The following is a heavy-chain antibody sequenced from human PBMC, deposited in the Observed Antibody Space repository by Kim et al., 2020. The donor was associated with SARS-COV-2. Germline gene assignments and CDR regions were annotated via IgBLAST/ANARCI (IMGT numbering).Heavy chain of an antibody. J-gene: IGHJ2*01. CDR2: IYPGDSDT. CDR1: GYSFTSYW. Sequence: GESLKISCKGSGYSFTSYWIGWVRQMPGKGLEWMGIIYPGDSDTRYSPSFQGQVTISADKSISTAYLQWSSLKASDTAMYYCARRVAVGILRYWYFDLWGRGTMVTVSS. CDR3: ARRVAVGILRYWYFDL. D-gene: IGHD6-19*01. V-gene: IGHV5-51*01.